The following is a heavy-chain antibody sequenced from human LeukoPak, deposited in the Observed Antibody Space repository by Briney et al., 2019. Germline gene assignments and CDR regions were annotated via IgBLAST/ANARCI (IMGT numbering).Heavy chain of an antibody. D-gene: IGHD3-22*01. CDR1: GGTFSSYA. Sequence: SVKVSCKASGGTFSSYAISWVRQAPGQGLEWMGRIIPIFGIANYAQKFQGRVTITADKSTCTAYMELSSLRSEDTAVYYCARVPMDSSGYWSYYYGMDVWGQGTTVTVSS. J-gene: IGHJ6*02. CDR3: ARVPMDSSGYWSYYYGMDV. V-gene: IGHV1-69*04. CDR2: IIPIFGIA.